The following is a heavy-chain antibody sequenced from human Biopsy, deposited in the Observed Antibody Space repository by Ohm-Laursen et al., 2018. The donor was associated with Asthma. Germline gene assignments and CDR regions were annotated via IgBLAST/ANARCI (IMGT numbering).Heavy chain of an antibody. J-gene: IGHJ4*02. Sequence: SETLSLTCTVSGGSITSSSYYWGWIRQPPGKGMEWIGSMYHSGSPYYHPSLKSRATISVYTSKNQLSLKMSSVTAADTAVYFCVRHQYSSSWSTFDYWGQGALVTVSS. CDR3: VRHQYSSSWSTFDY. CDR1: GGSITSSSYY. D-gene: IGHD3-22*01. CDR2: MYHSGSP. V-gene: IGHV4-39*01.